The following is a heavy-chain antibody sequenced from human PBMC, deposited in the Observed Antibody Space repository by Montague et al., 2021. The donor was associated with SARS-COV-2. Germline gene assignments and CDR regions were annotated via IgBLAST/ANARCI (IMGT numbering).Heavy chain of an antibody. D-gene: IGHD3-3*01. CDR2: INHSGTA. CDR3: ARLNFHITIFGVVSSRVFDY. V-gene: IGHV4-34*01. CDR1: GGSFSVYY. J-gene: IGHJ4*02. Sequence: SETLSLTCAVYGGSFSVYYWSWLRQSPRSGLEWIAEINHSGTANYNPSLKSRVSISVDTSKNQFTLKLTPVTAADTAMYYCARLNFHITIFGVVSSRVFDYWGQGTLVTVSS.